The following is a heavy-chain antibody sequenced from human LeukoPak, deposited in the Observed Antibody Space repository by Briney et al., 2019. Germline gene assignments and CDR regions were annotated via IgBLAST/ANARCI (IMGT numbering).Heavy chain of an antibody. CDR2: ISGRGGSP. Sequence: PGGSLRLSCAASGFPFCIFAMSWVPQAPGKGLEGVSAISGRGGSPYSAPPVKGRFTISRDNSKNTLYLQMNSLRAEDTAVYYCAKGGDFWSEIDYWGQGTLVTVSS. D-gene: IGHD3-3*01. V-gene: IGHV3-23*01. CDR3: AKGGDFWSEIDY. CDR1: GFPFCIFA. J-gene: IGHJ4*02.